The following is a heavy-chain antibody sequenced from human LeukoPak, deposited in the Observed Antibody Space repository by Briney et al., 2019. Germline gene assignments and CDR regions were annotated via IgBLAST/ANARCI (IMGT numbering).Heavy chain of an antibody. D-gene: IGHD6-19*01. CDR1: PFIFSGHW. CDR3: AKASYSSGWAGNFDY. J-gene: IGHJ4*02. CDR2: IKEDGSER. V-gene: IGHV3-7*03. Sequence: GGSLRLSCEASPFIFSGHWLNWVRQTPGKGLEWVASIKEDGSERQYVDSVKGRFSISRDNTKGSLFLQLNSLRAEDTAVYYCAKASYSSGWAGNFDYWGQGTLVTVSS.